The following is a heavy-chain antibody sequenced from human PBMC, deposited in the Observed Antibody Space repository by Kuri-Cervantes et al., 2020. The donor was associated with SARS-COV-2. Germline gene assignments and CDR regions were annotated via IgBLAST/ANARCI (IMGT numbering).Heavy chain of an antibody. CDR3: ARDRGGSRTSWVEFDA. Sequence: SETLSLTCAVYGGSFSGYYWSWIRQPQGKGLEWIVEINHSGSTNYNPSLKGRVTISLDMSKRIVSLGLASVTAADTAIYYCARDRGGSRTSWVEFDAWGQGILVTVSS. D-gene: IGHD2-2*01. V-gene: IGHV4-34*01. CDR1: GGSFSGYY. J-gene: IGHJ5*02. CDR2: INHSGST.